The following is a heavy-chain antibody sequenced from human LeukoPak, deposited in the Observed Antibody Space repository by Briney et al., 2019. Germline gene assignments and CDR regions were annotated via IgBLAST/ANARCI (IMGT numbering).Heavy chain of an antibody. J-gene: IGHJ4*02. CDR2: ISGSGGRT. Sequence: GGSLRLSCAASGFTFSSYAMSWVRQAPGRGGEWVSAISGSGGRTYYADSVKGRFTISRDNSKNTLYLQMNSLRAEDTAVYYCAKDRFYYDSSGLRLYYFDYWGQGTLVTVSS. D-gene: IGHD3-22*01. CDR3: AKDRFYYDSSGLRLYYFDY. V-gene: IGHV3-23*01. CDR1: GFTFSSYA.